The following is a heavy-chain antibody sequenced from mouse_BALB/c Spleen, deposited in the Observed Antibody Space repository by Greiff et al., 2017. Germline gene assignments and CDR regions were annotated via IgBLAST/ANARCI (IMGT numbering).Heavy chain of an antibody. D-gene: IGHD2-2*01. CDR3: ARHDGYEGYYYAMDY. CDR2: ISSGGSYT. J-gene: IGHJ4*01. CDR1: GFTFSSYG. Sequence: DVKLVESGGDLVKPGGSLKLSCAASGFTFSSYGMSWVRQTPDKRLEWVATISSGGSYTYYPDSVKGRFTISRDNAKNTLYLQMSSLKSEDTAMYYCARHDGYEGYYYAMDYWGQGTSVTVSS. V-gene: IGHV5-6*02.